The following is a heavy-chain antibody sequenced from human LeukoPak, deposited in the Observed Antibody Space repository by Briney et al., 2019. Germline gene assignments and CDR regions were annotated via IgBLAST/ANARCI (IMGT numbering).Heavy chain of an antibody. V-gene: IGHV3-7*01. CDR2: IKSDGSET. J-gene: IGHJ4*02. CDR3: ARGYGGNYK. D-gene: IGHD1-26*01. Sequence: GGSLRLSCAASGFSFSTFGMHWVRQAPGKGLEWVANIKSDGSETYYVDSVKGRFTVSRDNAKNSLYLQMNSLRAEDTAVYYCARGYGGNYKWGQGTLVTVSS. CDR1: GFSFSTFG.